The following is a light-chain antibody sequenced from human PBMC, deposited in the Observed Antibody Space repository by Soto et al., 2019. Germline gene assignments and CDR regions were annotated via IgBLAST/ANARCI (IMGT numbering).Light chain of an antibody. J-gene: IGLJ1*01. CDR1: SSNIGGNT. V-gene: IGLV1-44*01. CDR2: SNN. Sequence: QSVLTQPPSASGTPGQRVTISCSGSSSNIGGNTVNWYQQLPGTAPKLLIYSNNQRPSGVPDRFSGSKSGTSASLAISGLQSEDEADYYCAAWDDSLRIFGTGTKVTVL. CDR3: AAWDDSLRI.